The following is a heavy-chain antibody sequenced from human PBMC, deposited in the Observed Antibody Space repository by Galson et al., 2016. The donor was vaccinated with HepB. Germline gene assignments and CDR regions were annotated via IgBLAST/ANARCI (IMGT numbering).Heavy chain of an antibody. D-gene: IGHD6-19*01. CDR1: GFSFRAYV. CDR3: ARGDPWYSSGWGPDY. J-gene: IGHJ4*02. V-gene: IGHV3-33*01. CDR2: IGHDGNKE. Sequence: SLRLSCAASGFSFRAYVMHWVRQAPGKGLEWVAGIGHDGNKEYFMESAKGRFTVSRDNSKNTLYLQMNTLGVEDTVVYYCARGDPWYSSGWGPDYWGQGTLVSVSS.